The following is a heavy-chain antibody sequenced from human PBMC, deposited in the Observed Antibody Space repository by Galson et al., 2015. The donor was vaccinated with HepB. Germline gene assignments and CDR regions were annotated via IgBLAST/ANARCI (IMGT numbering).Heavy chain of an antibody. D-gene: IGHD3-16*01. CDR3: ARASLGASTDRYYYYGMDV. CDR2: ISAYNGNT. J-gene: IGHJ6*02. Sequence: QSGAEVKKPGASVKVSCKASGYTFTSYGISWVRQAPGQGLEWMGWISAYNGNTNYAQKLQGRVTMTTDTSTSTAYMELRSLRSDDTAVYYCARASLGASTDRYYYYGMDVWGQGTTVTVSS. V-gene: IGHV1-18*01. CDR1: GYTFTSYG.